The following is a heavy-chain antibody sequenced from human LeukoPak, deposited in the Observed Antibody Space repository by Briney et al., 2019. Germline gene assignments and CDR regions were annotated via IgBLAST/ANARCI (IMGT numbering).Heavy chain of an antibody. J-gene: IGHJ6*02. D-gene: IGHD6-13*01. CDR1: GFTFSSYA. CDR2: ISGSGGST. Sequence: GGSLRLSCAASGFTFSSYAMSWVRQAPGKGLEWVSAISGSGGSTYYADSVKGRFTISRDNSKNTLYLQMNSLRAEDTAVYYCAKPVSRGAYSSSWYDDGHGYYYYGMDVWGQGTTVTVSS. CDR3: AKPVSRGAYSSSWYDDGHGYYYYGMDV. V-gene: IGHV3-23*01.